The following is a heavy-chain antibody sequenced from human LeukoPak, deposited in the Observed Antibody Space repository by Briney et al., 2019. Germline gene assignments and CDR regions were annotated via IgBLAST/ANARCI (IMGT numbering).Heavy chain of an antibody. CDR3: ARDGGSYSDIAEYFQH. Sequence: PSETLSLTCTVSGGSVSSGPYYWSWIRQPPGKGLEWIGYIYHSGNTNYNPSLKSRVTISVDRSKNQFSLKLSSVTAADTAVYYCARDGGSYSDIAEYFQHWGQGTLVPVSS. CDR1: GGSVSSGPYY. J-gene: IGHJ1*01. D-gene: IGHD4-17*01. CDR2: IYHSGNT. V-gene: IGHV4-61*01.